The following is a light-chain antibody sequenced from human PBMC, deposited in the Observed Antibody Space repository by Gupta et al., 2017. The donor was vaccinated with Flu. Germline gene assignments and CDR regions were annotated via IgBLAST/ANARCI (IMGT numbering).Light chain of an antibody. CDR2: GAS. V-gene: IGKV3-15*01. CDR3: QQYNNWAPNT. J-gene: IGKJ2*01. CDR1: QRVTSN. Sequence: EIVMTHSPATLSVSPGERATLSCRASQRVTSNVAWYLQKPGQPPRLLICGASTRATGVPARFTGSGSGKDLTLTISSRQSEDFAVYYCQQYNNWAPNTVGQGTKLEI.